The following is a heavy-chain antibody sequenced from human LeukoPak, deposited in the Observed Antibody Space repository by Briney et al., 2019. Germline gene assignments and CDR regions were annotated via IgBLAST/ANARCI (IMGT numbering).Heavy chain of an antibody. CDR2: ISSSSSYI. CDR1: GFTFSSYG. J-gene: IGHJ4*02. D-gene: IGHD4-17*01. V-gene: IGHV3-21*01. Sequence: GGSLRLSCAASGFTFSSYGMSWVRQAPGKGLEWVSSISSSSSYIYYADSVKGRFTISRDNAKNSLYLQMNSLRAEDTAVYYCARDKYGDYVIDYWGQGTLVTVSS. CDR3: ARDKYGDYVIDY.